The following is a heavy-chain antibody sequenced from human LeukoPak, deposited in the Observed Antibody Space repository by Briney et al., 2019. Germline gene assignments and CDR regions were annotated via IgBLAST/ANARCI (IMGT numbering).Heavy chain of an antibody. CDR2: ISYDGSNK. CDR1: GFTFSSYG. CDR3: AKESRTFYGSGAGFDY. J-gene: IGHJ4*02. Sequence: GGSLRLSCAASGFTFSSYGMHWVCQAPGKGLEWVAVISYDGSNKYYADSVKGRFTISRDNSKNTLYLQMNSLRAEDTAVYYCAKESRTFYGSGAGFDYWGQGTLVTVSS. D-gene: IGHD3-10*01. V-gene: IGHV3-30*18.